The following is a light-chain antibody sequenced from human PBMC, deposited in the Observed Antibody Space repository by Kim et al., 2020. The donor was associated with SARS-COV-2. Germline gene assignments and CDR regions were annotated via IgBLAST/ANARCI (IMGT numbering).Light chain of an antibody. V-gene: IGKV3-20*01. J-gene: IGKJ4*02. CDR1: PRFSHDS. Sequence: STGARAALSSRARPRFSHDSLPLYLPPAALAPRLLIYGASSRATGIPDRFGGSGSRTDFTLTISRLEPEDVAVYYCQQYGTSMLTFGGGTKVDIK. CDR3: QQYGTSMLT. CDR2: GAS.